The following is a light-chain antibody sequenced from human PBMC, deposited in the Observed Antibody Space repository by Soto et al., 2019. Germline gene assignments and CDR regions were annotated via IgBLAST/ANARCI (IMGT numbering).Light chain of an antibody. J-gene: IGKJ1*01. Sequence: DIQMTQSPSSVSASIGDRVTITCRASQDIYRLLAWYQQNPGKAPKLLIYAASTLQSGVPSRFSGSGSGTEFTLTISSLQPGDFATYYCQQSYTIPWTFGQGTKVDIK. CDR1: QDIYRL. CDR3: QQSYTIPWT. V-gene: IGKV1-12*01. CDR2: AAS.